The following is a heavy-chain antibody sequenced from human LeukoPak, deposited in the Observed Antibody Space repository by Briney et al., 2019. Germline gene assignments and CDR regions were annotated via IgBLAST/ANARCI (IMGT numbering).Heavy chain of an antibody. CDR3: ARGYGSSSYNWFDP. Sequence: SETLSLTCAVYGGSFSGYHWSWIRQPPGKGLEWIGEINNSGSTNYNPSLKSRVTISVDTSKNQFSLKLRSVTAADTAVYYCARGYGSSSYNWFDPWGQGTLVTVSS. CDR1: GGSFSGYH. J-gene: IGHJ5*02. CDR2: INNSGST. V-gene: IGHV4-34*01. D-gene: IGHD6-6*01.